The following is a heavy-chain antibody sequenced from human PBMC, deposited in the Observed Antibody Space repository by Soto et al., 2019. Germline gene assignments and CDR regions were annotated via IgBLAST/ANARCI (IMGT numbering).Heavy chain of an antibody. J-gene: IGHJ4*02. CDR3: AHHISPGTVPLYDYDY. CDR1: GFTFSSCT. Sequence: GGWMRLACVASGFTFSSCTMSYARRAPGQGLERAAALSGGGGSTSYADSGKGRFSIARDDAKNTLYRHVNCLRAAARAVYSCAHHISPGTVPLYDYDYWGQGTPVTVSA. D-gene: IGHD2-21*01. V-gene: IGHV3-23*01. CDR2: LSGGGGST.